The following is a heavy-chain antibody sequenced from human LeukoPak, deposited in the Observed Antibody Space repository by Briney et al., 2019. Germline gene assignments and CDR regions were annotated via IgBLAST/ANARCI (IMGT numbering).Heavy chain of an antibody. Sequence: GGSLRLSCAASGFTVSNNYMSWVRQAPGKGLEWVSLIYSGGDTYYADSVKDRFTISRDNSKNTLYLEMHSLRAEDTAVYYCARAPTAGGSWGQGTLVTVSS. CDR3: ARAPTAGGS. D-gene: IGHD6-13*01. CDR2: IYSGGDT. J-gene: IGHJ5*02. CDR1: GFTVSNNY. V-gene: IGHV3-53*01.